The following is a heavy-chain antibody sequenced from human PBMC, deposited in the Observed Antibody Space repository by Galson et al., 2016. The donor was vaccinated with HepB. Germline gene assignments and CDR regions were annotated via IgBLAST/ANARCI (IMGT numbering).Heavy chain of an antibody. D-gene: IGHD6-19*01. Sequence: SVKVSCKVSGYTLTELSMHWVRLAPGKGLEWMGGFDPEDGETLYAQRFQGRVTVTEDTSTDTAYMELSSLRSEDTAMYYCATLPGYTSGWPIFDYWGQGTLVTVSS. J-gene: IGHJ4*02. CDR1: GYTLTELS. V-gene: IGHV1-24*01. CDR2: FDPEDGET. CDR3: ATLPGYTSGWPIFDY.